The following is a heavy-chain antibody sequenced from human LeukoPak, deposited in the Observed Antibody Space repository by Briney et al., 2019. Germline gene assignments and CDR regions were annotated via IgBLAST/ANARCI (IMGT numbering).Heavy chain of an antibody. Sequence: ASVKVSCKASGYTFTGYYIHWVRQAPGQGLEWMGWIYPNSGVTNYAQKLQGRVTMTRDPSISTAYMELSRLGSDDTAVYYCARGYCSGGSCYQFDVWGQGTMVTVSS. D-gene: IGHD2-15*01. CDR1: GYTFTGYY. CDR3: ARGYCSGGSCYQFDV. J-gene: IGHJ3*01. CDR2: IYPNSGVT. V-gene: IGHV1-2*02.